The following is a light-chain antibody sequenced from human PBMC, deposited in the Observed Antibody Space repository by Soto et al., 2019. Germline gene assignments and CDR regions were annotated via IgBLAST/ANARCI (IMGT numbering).Light chain of an antibody. V-gene: IGKV3-11*01. Sequence: EVVLTQSPATLSLSPGERATLFCRASESVGRYLAWYRQIPGQAPRLPIYDASNRATGVPDRFSGGGSGTEFTLTISSLQSEDFAVYYCQQYNNWPPITFGQGTRLEIK. J-gene: IGKJ5*01. CDR2: DAS. CDR3: QQYNNWPPIT. CDR1: ESVGRY.